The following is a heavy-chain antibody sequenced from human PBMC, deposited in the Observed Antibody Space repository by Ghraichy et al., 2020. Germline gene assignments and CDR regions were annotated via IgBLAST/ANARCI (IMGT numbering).Heavy chain of an antibody. CDR1: GGSISSYY. CDR3: ARDGLYWYFDL. V-gene: IGHV4-59*01. J-gene: IGHJ2*01. CDR2: IYYSGST. Sequence: LETLSLTCTVSGGSISSYYWSWIRQPPGKGLEWIGYIYYSGSTNYNPSLKSRVTISVDTSKNQFSLKLSSVTAADTAVYYCARDGLYWYFDLWGRGTLVTVSS.